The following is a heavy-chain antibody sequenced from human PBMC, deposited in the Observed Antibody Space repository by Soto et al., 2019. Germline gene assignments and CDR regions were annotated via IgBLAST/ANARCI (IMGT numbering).Heavy chain of an antibody. V-gene: IGHV5-51*01. J-gene: IGHJ4*02. CDR1: GYSFTSYW. D-gene: IGHD3-22*01. CDR2: IYPGDSDT. Sequence: PGESLKISCKGSGYSFTSYWIGWVRQMPGKGLEWMGIIYPGDSDTRYSPSFQGQVTISADKSISTAYLQWSSLKASGTAMYYCARQGSYYDSSGYYSEDYWGQGTLVTVSS. CDR3: ARQGSYYDSSGYYSEDY.